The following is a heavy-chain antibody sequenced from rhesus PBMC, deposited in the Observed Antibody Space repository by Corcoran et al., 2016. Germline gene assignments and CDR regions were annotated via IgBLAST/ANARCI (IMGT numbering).Heavy chain of an antibody. J-gene: IGHJ5-2*01. V-gene: IGHV4S10*01. D-gene: IGHD2-27*01. CDR1: GGSISDSYR. CDR3: GGEGPTMASVFGH. Sequence: QVQLQESGPGVVKPSETLSLTCAVSGGSISDSYRWSWIRQPPGKGLEWIGYIYGSSTDTHHHPSPKSRGPNSKDTAKERFSFDVGSGDAGDPGVVYWGGEGPTMASVFGHRGQGVLGTVSP. CDR2: IYGSSTDT.